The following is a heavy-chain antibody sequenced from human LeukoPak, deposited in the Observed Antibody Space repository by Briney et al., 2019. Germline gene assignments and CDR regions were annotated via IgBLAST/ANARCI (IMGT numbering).Heavy chain of an antibody. CDR3: ARSLVVGATYPYH. CDR1: GFTFSSYE. Sequence: PGGSLRLSCAASGFTFSSYEMNWVRQAPGKGLEWVSYISSISTIYYADSVKGRFTISRDNAKNSLYLQLNSLRAEDTAVYYCARSLVVGATYPYHWGQGTLVTVSS. J-gene: IGHJ5*02. D-gene: IGHD1-26*01. CDR2: ISSISTI. V-gene: IGHV3-48*03.